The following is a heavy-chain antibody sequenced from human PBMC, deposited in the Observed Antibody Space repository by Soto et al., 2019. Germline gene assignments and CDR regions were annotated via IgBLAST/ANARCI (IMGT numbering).Heavy chain of an antibody. D-gene: IGHD6-13*01. J-gene: IGHJ4*02. CDR3: ARGVSIAADRPYSFDY. CDR1: GFTFTSSA. V-gene: IGHV1-58*02. CDR2: IVVGSGNT. Sequence: GASVKVSCKASGFTFTSSAMQWARQARGQRLEWMGWIVVGSGNTNYAQKFQERVTITRDTSTSTAYMELSSLRSDDTAVYYCARGVSIAADRPYSFDYWGPGTLVTVAS.